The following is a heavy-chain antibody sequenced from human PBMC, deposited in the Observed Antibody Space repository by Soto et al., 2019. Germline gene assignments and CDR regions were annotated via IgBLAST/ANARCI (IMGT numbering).Heavy chain of an antibody. CDR1: GGPIRSASYY. CDR2: IFYSGST. Sequence: SETLSLTCIVSGGPIRSASYYWGWIRQPPGKGLEWIGSIFYSGSTFYNSSLNSRVTISVDTSKNQVSLNLNAVTAADTAVYYCAREYYDFWSTTYSYYGMDVWGQGTTVTVSS. V-gene: IGHV4-39*07. D-gene: IGHD3-3*01. CDR3: AREYYDFWSTTYSYYGMDV. J-gene: IGHJ6*02.